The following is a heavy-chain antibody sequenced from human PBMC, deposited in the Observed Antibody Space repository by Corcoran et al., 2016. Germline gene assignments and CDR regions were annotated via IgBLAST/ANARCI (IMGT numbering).Heavy chain of an antibody. Sequence: QVQLQESGPGLVKPSETLSLTCTVSGYSISSGYYWGWIRQPPGNGLEWIGSIYHSGSTYYNPSLKSRVTISVDPSKNQFSLKLSSVTAADTAVYYCASPEGQWGQGTLVTVSS. V-gene: IGHV4-38-2*02. CDR2: IYHSGST. CDR1: GYSISSGYY. CDR3: ASPEGQ. J-gene: IGHJ4*02.